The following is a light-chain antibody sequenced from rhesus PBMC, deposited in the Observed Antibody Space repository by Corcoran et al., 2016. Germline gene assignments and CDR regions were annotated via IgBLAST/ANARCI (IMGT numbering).Light chain of an antibody. V-gene: IGKV1-21*01. CDR1: QAISIW. CDR3: QQHDSAPRT. CDR2: KAS. J-gene: IGKJ1*01. Sequence: DIQMTQSPSSLSASVGDRVTITCRASQAISIWLAWYQQKPGKAPKLLIYKASALESGVPSRFGGMGSGTEFTLTIGNLQPEDFATYYCQQHDSAPRTFGQGTKVEIK.